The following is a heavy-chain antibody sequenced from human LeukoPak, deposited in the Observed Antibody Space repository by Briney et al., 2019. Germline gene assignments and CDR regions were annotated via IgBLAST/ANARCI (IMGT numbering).Heavy chain of an antibody. J-gene: IGHJ6*03. CDR2: IYTSGST. CDR3: ARAAQAYYYYYYMDV. Sequence: KTSETLSPTCTVSGGSISSYYWSWIRQPAGKGLEWIGRIYTSGSTNYNPSLKSRVTMSVDTSKNQFSLKLSSVTAADTAAYYCARAAQAYYYYYYMDVWGKGTTVTVSS. CDR1: GGSISSYY. V-gene: IGHV4-4*07.